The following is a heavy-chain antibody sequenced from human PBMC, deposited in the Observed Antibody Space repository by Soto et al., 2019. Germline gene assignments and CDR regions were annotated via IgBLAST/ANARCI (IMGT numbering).Heavy chain of an antibody. CDR2: FFTGGST. D-gene: IGHD6-19*01. Sequence: ESGGGLIQPGGSLRLSCAAAGFNVSDNYMGWVRQAPGKGLEWVSSFFTGGSTDYADSVKGRFTISRDDSKNTVYLQTNSLRAEDTAVYFCVRERRGLGIGFDHWGQGTLVTVSS. V-gene: IGHV3-53*01. CDR1: GFNVSDNY. CDR3: VRERRGLGIGFDH. J-gene: IGHJ4*02.